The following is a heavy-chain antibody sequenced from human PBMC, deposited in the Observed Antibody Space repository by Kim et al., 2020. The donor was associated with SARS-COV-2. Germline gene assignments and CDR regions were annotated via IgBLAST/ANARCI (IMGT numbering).Heavy chain of an antibody. D-gene: IGHD2-2*01. Sequence: ASVKVSCKASGYTFTSYDINWVRQATGQGLEWMGWMNPNSGNTGYAQKFQGRVTMTRNTSISTAYMELSSLRSEDTAVYYCATRPGYCSSTSCQDNWFDPWGQGTLVTVSS. CDR1: GYTFTSYD. CDR3: ATRPGYCSSTSCQDNWFDP. V-gene: IGHV1-8*01. CDR2: MNPNSGNT. J-gene: IGHJ5*02.